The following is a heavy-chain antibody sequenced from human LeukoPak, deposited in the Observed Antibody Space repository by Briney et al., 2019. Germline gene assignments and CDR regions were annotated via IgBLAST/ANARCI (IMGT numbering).Heavy chain of an antibody. V-gene: IGHV3-30-3*01. CDR3: AKVGEWNMRGGFDY. CDR2: ISYDGSNK. D-gene: IGHD3-10*01. J-gene: IGHJ4*02. CDR1: GFTFSSYA. Sequence: GGSLRLSCAASGFTFSSYATHWVRQAPGKGLEWVAVISYDGSNKYCADSVKGRFTISRDNSKNTLYLQMNSLRAEDAAVYYCAKVGEWNMRGGFDYWGQGTLVTVSS.